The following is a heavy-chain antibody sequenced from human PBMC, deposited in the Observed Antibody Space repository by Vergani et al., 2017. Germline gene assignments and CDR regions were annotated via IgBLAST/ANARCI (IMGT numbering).Heavy chain of an antibody. D-gene: IGHD6-6*01. Sequence: QLQLQESGPRLVKPSETLSLTCSLSGMSISNNNYYWGWIRQPPGKGLEWIGSIYDSRNNNYSPSLKSRLSISVDTSKNQFSLNLTSVTAADTAVYYCARHLRQLARNDVFDIWGHGTLVTVSS. CDR2: IYDSRNN. CDR3: ARHLRQLARNDVFDI. CDR1: GMSISNNNYY. V-gene: IGHV4-39*01. J-gene: IGHJ3*02.